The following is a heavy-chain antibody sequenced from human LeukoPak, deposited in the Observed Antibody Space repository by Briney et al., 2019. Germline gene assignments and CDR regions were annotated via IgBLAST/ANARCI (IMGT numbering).Heavy chain of an antibody. Sequence: SETLSLTCAVYGGSFSSYYWSWIRQPPGKGLEWIGEINHSGSTNYNPSLKSRVTISVDTSKNQFSLNLSSVTAADTAVYYCARRVLMSSTGVPDTWLDPWGQGTLVTVSS. CDR3: ARRVLMSSTGVPDTWLDP. CDR1: GGSFSSYY. V-gene: IGHV4-34*01. D-gene: IGHD2-8*01. J-gene: IGHJ5*02. CDR2: INHSGST.